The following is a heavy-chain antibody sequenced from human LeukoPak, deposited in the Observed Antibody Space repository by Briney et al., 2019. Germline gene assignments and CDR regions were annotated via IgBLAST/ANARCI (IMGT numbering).Heavy chain of an antibody. J-gene: IGHJ4*02. V-gene: IGHV3-66*01. D-gene: IGHD6-13*01. Sequence: GTSLRLSCAASQFNFGDYAMHWVRQAPGKGLEWVSVIYSGGSTYYADSVKGRFTISRDNSKNTLYLQMNSLRAEDTAVYYCARGAGYSSSWYYWGQGTLVTVSS. CDR2: IYSGGST. CDR1: QFNFGDYA. CDR3: ARGAGYSSSWYY.